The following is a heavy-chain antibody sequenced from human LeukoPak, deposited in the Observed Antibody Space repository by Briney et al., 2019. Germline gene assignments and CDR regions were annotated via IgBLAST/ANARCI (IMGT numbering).Heavy chain of an antibody. D-gene: IGHD2-15*01. CDR3: ARDGRCSGGRCYSEAFDI. CDR1: GYTFTSYG. V-gene: IGHV1-18*01. Sequence: AASGKVSCKASGYTFTSYGISWGRQAPGQGLEWMGWISTYNGNTNYAQKFQARVTMTTHTSTTTAYRELRTLRSDDTAVYYCARDGRCSGGRCYSEAFDIWGQGTMVIVSS. CDR2: ISTYNGNT. J-gene: IGHJ3*02.